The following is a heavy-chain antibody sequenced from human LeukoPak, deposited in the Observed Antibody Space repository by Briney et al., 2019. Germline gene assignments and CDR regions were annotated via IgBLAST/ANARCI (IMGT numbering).Heavy chain of an antibody. J-gene: IGHJ4*02. V-gene: IGHV3-30*02. D-gene: IGHD2-21*02. CDR2: IRYDGSNK. CDR1: GFTFSSYG. Sequence: GGSLRLSCAVSGFTFSSYGMHWVRQAPGKGLEWVAFIRYDGSNKYYADPVKGRFTISRDNSKNTLYLQMNSLRAEDTAVYYCAKDSRSVVVTVDPYYCDYWGQGTLVTVSS. CDR3: AKDSRSVVVTVDPYYCDY.